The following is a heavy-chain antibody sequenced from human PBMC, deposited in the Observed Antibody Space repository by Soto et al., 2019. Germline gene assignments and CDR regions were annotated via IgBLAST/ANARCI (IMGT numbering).Heavy chain of an antibody. Sequence: QVQLQESGPGLVKPSETLSLTCTVSGGSISSYYWSWIRQPPGKGLEWIGYISYSGSTNYNPSLKGRVTISVGTSTNQFSLTLSSVTAADTAVYYWARRYGRAFDYWGQGTLVPVSS. CDR2: ISYSGST. CDR1: GGSISSYY. J-gene: IGHJ4*02. V-gene: IGHV4-59*08. D-gene: IGHD1-1*01. CDR3: ARRYGRAFDY.